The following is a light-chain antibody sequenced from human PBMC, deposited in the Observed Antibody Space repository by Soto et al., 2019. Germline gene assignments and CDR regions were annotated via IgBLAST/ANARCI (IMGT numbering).Light chain of an antibody. CDR2: KAS. V-gene: IGKV1-5*03. CDR1: QTMSSW. Sequence: DIQRTQSPSTLSGSVGARVTITCRASQTMSSWLTWYQQKPGKAPKLLIYKASTLKSGVPSRFSGSGSGTEFTLTISSLQPDDFATYYCQHYNSYSEAFGQGTKVELK. CDR3: QHYNSYSEA. J-gene: IGKJ1*01.